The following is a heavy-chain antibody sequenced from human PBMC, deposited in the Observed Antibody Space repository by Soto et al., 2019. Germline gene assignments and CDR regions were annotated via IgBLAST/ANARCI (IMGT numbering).Heavy chain of an antibody. D-gene: IGHD3-22*01. Sequence: PSETLSLTCTVSGGSISSGDFYWSWIRHLPGKGLEWIGYIYYSGSTYYNPSLKSRVTILVDTSKNQFSLKLSSVTAADTAVYYCARDRASSGYYWFEPWGQGTLVTVSS. CDR1: GGSISSGDFY. CDR3: ARDRASSGYYWFEP. V-gene: IGHV4-31*03. J-gene: IGHJ5*02. CDR2: IYYSGST.